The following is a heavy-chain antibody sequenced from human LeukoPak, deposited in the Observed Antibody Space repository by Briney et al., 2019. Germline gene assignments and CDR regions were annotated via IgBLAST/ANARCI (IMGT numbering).Heavy chain of an antibody. CDR2: ISGSGGST. CDR1: GFTFSSYA. CDR3: AKDIAYGFDP. Sequence: GGSLRLSCAASGFTFSSYAMSWVRQAPGKGLEWVSTISGSGGSTYYADSVKGRFTISRDNSKNSLYLQMNSLRTEDTALYYCAKDIAYGFDPWGQGTLVTVSS. V-gene: IGHV3-23*01. D-gene: IGHD3-16*02. J-gene: IGHJ5*02.